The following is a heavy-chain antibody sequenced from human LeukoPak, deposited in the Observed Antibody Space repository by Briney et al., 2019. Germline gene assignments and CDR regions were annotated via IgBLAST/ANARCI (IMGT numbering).Heavy chain of an antibody. J-gene: IGHJ4*02. CDR3: TLTMIVVARSHFDY. Sequence: GGSLRLSCTASGFTFGEYGMSWVRQAPGKGLEWIGFIRSKGHGGTTEYAASVKGRFTISRDDSKSIAYLQLNSLKTKDTAVYYCTLTMIVVARSHFDYWGQGTLVTVSS. CDR1: GFTFGEYG. D-gene: IGHD3-22*01. CDR2: IRSKGHGGTT. V-gene: IGHV3-49*04.